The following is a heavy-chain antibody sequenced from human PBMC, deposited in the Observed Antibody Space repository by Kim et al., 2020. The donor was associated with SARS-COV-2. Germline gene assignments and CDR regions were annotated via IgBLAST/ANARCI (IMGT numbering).Heavy chain of an antibody. CDR3: AKRSQLAEIDD. CDR2: T. V-gene: IGHV3-43*01. J-gene: IGHJ4*01. D-gene: IGHD1-1*01. Sequence: TYYADSVKGRFTISSDNSKNSLYLQMNSLRTEDTALYYCAKRSQLAEIDDRGQEPWSPSPQ.